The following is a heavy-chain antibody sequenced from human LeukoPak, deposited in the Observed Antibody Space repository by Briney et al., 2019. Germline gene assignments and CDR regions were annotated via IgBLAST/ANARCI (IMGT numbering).Heavy chain of an antibody. Sequence: HSGGSLRLSCAASGFTFRNYAMSWVRQAPGKGLEWVSGISNVGRSKYYADSVKGRFTISRDNSKNTLYLQMNSLRAEDTAVYYCAKRASGSGTSLYYFDYWGQGTLVTVSS. J-gene: IGHJ4*02. D-gene: IGHD3-10*01. V-gene: IGHV3-23*01. CDR2: ISNVGRSK. CDR1: GFTFRNYA. CDR3: AKRASGSGTSLYYFDY.